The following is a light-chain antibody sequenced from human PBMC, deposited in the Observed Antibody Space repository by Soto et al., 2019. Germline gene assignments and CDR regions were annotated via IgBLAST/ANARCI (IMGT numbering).Light chain of an antibody. CDR1: QAIDSW. CDR2: TGY. V-gene: IGKV1-12*01. CDR3: QQTLSFPPT. J-gene: IGKJ1*01. Sequence: DIQMTQSPSSVSASVGDRATSTGRASQAIDSWLAWYQQKPGEAPKLLIFTGYLLHSGVPPRFSGSGSGTDFTLTISSLQPEDFATYYCQQTLSFPPTFGPGTQVDIK.